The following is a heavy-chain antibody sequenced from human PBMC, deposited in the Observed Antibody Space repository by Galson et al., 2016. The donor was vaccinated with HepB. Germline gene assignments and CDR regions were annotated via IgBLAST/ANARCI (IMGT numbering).Heavy chain of an antibody. Sequence: SCKASGYTFINYFLHWVRQAPGQGPEWMGIINPSSGGSANFAQKFQGRVSMTSGRSTSTVYMELSSLRSEDTAGYYCARDNGYSYGYWDYWGQGTLVTVSS. CDR3: ARDNGYSYGYWDY. D-gene: IGHD5-18*01. V-gene: IGHV1-46*01. CDR1: GYTFINYF. CDR2: INPSSGGSA. J-gene: IGHJ4*02.